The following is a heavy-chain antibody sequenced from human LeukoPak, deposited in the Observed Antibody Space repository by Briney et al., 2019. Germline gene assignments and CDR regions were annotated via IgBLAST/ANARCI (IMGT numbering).Heavy chain of an antibody. J-gene: IGHJ5*02. CDR1: GGSFSGYY. CDR2: INHSGST. D-gene: IGHD2-2*01. V-gene: IGHV4-34*01. Sequence: KPSETLSLTCAVYGGSFSGYYWSWIRQPPGKGLEWIGEINHSGSTNYNPSLKSRVTISVDTSKNQFSLKLSSVTAADTAVYYCARVRGALVVPAARLGFDPWGQGTLVTVSS. CDR3: ARVRGALVVPAARLGFDP.